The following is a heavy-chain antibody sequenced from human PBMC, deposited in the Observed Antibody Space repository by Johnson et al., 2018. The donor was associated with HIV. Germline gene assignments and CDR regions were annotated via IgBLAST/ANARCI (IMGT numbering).Heavy chain of an antibody. CDR3: VREWGMSTFGGVIPRNAFDI. V-gene: IGHV3-66*02. CDR2: IFSVGDV. Sequence: EVQLVESGGGLVQPGGSLRLSCAASGFTVSSNYMSWVRQAPGKGLEWVSVIFSVGDVYFADSVKGRFTISSDNSKNRVYLQMNSLRPEDTAVYYCVREWGMSTFGGVIPRNAFDIWGQGTMVTVSS. D-gene: IGHD3-16*01. J-gene: IGHJ3*02. CDR1: GFTVSSNY.